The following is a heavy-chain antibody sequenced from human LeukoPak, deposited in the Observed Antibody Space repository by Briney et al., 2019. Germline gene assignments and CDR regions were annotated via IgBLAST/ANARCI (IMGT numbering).Heavy chain of an antibody. J-gene: IGHJ4*02. V-gene: IGHV3-21*04. Sequence: PGGSLRLSCAASGFTFSSYTMNWVRQAPGKGMEWVSSISSSRSSIYYADSMKGRFTISRDNAKNSLYLQMNSLRTEDMALYYCAKDMTVDPGSGPLDYWGQGTLVTVSS. D-gene: IGHD3-10*01. CDR2: ISSSRSSI. CDR1: GFTFSSYT. CDR3: AKDMTVDPGSGPLDY.